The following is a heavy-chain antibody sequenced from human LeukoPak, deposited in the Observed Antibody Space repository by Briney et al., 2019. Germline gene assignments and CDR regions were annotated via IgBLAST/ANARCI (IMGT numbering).Heavy chain of an antibody. CDR2: ISYDGSNK. D-gene: IGHD3-3*01. CDR1: GFTFSSYG. J-gene: IGHJ4*02. V-gene: IGHV3-30*19. CDR3: ARGYDFWSGYPIDY. Sequence: GGSLRLSCAASGFTFSSYGMHWVRQAPGKGLEWVAVISYDGSNKYYADSVKGRFTISRDNSKNTLYLQMNSLRAEDTAVYYCARGYDFWSGYPIDYWGQGTLVTVSS.